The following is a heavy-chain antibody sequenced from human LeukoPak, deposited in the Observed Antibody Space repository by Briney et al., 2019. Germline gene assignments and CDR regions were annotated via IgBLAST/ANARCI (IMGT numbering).Heavy chain of an antibody. Sequence: QPGRSLRLSCAASGFTFGDFAMHWVRQAPGKGLEWVALISFDGSNKYYADSVKGRFTISRDNSKNTLSLQMNSLRAEDTAVYYCAREQWLVLNYFDSWGQGTLVTVSS. V-gene: IGHV3-30-3*01. CDR2: ISFDGSNK. D-gene: IGHD6-19*01. CDR1: GFTFGDFA. J-gene: IGHJ4*02. CDR3: AREQWLVLNYFDS.